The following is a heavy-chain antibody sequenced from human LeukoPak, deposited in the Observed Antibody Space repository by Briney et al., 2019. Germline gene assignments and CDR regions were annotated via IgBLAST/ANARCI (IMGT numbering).Heavy chain of an antibody. D-gene: IGHD4-23*01. V-gene: IGHV3-33*01. J-gene: IGHJ4*02. CDR3: ARGPRDYGGLRGRGYFDY. Sequence: GGSLRLSCAASGFTFSSYGMHWVRQAPGKGLEWVAVIWYDGSNKYYADSVKGRFTISRDNSKNTLYLQMNSLRAEDTAVYYCARGPRDYGGLRGRGYFDYWGQGTLVTVSS. CDR1: GFTFSSYG. CDR2: IWYDGSNK.